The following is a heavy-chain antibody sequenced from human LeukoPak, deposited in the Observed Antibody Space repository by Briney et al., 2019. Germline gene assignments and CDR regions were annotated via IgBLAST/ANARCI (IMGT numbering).Heavy chain of an antibody. Sequence: SETLSLTCTVSGGSISSSSYYWGWIRQPPGKGLEWIGSIYYSGSTYYNPSLKSRVTISVDTSKNQFSLKLSSVTAADTAVCYCAREYPDPAAAGTFDYWGQGTLVTVSS. CDR3: AREYPDPAAAGTFDY. D-gene: IGHD6-13*01. CDR1: GGSISSSSYY. CDR2: IYYSGST. J-gene: IGHJ4*02. V-gene: IGHV4-39*02.